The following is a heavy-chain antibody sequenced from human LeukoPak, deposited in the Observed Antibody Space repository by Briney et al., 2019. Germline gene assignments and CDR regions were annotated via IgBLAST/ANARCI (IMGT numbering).Heavy chain of an antibody. D-gene: IGHD1-26*01. CDR2: IYYSGST. Sequence: SETLSVTCTVSGGSISSSSYYWGWLRQPPGTGLEWLGSIYYSGSTYYNPSLKSRVPISVDTSKNQFSLKLSSVTAADTAVYYCARRRVGATFDYWGQGTLVTVSS. V-gene: IGHV4-39*01. CDR1: GGSISSSSYY. J-gene: IGHJ4*02. CDR3: ARRRVGATFDY.